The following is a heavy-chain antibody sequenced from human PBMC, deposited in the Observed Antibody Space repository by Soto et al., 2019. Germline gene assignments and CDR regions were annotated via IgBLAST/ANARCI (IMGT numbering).Heavy chain of an antibody. D-gene: IGHD6-19*01. J-gene: IGHJ1*01. Sequence: GESLKISCKGSGYSFTSYCIGWVRQMPGNGLEWMGIVYPGDSDTRYSPSFQGQVTISADKSISTANLQWSSLKASDTAMYYCARPPVAGSEKAGRAEYFQHWGQGTLVTVSS. CDR2: VYPGDSDT. CDR3: ARPPVAGSEKAGRAEYFQH. CDR1: GYSFTSYC. V-gene: IGHV5-51*01.